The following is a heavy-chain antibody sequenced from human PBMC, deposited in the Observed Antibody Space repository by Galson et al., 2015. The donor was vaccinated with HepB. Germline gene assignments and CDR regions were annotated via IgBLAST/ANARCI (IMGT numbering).Heavy chain of an antibody. CDR2: IDPSDSYT. V-gene: IGHV5-10-1*01. J-gene: IGHJ3*02. CDR1: GYSFTSYW. Sequence: QSGAEVKKPGESLRISCKGSGYSFTSYWISWVRQMPGKGLEWMGRIDPSDSYTNYSPSFQGHVTISADKSISTAYLQWSSLKASDTAMYYCARRLVDTAMDDAFDIWGQGTMVTVSS. D-gene: IGHD5-18*01. CDR3: ARRLVDTAMDDAFDI.